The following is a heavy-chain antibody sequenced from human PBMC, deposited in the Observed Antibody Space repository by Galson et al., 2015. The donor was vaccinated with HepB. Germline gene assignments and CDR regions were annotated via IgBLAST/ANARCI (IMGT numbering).Heavy chain of an antibody. CDR3: ASPASPIDYSNYE. V-gene: IGHV3-21*01. J-gene: IGHJ4*02. CDR2: ISSSSSYI. Sequence: SLRLSCAASGFTFSSYSMNWVRQAPGKGLEWVSSISSSSSYIYYADSVKGRFTISRDNAKNSLYLQMNSLRAEDTAVYYCASPASPIDYSNYEWGQGTLVTVSS. CDR1: GFTFSSYS. D-gene: IGHD4-11*01.